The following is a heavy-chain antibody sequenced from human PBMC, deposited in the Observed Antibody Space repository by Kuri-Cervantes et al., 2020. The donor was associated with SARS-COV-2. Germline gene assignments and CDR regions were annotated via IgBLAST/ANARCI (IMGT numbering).Heavy chain of an antibody. CDR1: GYTFTGYY. V-gene: IGHV1-2*04. CDR2: INPNTGGT. Sequence: ASVKVSCKASGYTFTGYYMHWVRQAPGQGLEWMGCINPNTGGTNYVQRFQGWVTMTKDTSLSTAYMDLSRLTSDDTAIYYCARGQGARRLMVMFRWRGAGPLDFWGQGTLVTVSS. J-gene: IGHJ4*02. D-gene: IGHD2-8*01. CDR3: ARGQGARRLMVMFRWRGAGPLDF.